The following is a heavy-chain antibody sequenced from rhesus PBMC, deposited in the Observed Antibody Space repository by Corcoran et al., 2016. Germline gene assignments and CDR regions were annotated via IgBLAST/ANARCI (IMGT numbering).Heavy chain of an antibody. V-gene: IGHV4-127*01. CDR3: ARGGSPDY. Sequence: QVQLQESGPGLVKPSETLSLTFAVSAYSLIRGYCWSWIRQPTGKGLEWIGYIGGSSGSTNYNPSLKSRVTISKDTSKKQFSLKLSSVTAADTAVYYCARGGSPDYWGQGVLVTVSS. CDR1: AYSLIRGYC. D-gene: IGHD3-34*01. CDR2: IGGSSGST. J-gene: IGHJ4*01.